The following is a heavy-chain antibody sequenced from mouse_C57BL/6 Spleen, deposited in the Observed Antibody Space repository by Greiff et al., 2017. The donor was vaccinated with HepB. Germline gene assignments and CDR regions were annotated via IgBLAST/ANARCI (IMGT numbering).Heavy chain of an antibody. D-gene: IGHD2-3*01. CDR1: GYAFSSYW. Sequence: QVQLKQSGAELVKPGASVKISCKASGYAFSSYWMNWVKQRPGKGLEWIGQIYPGDGDTNYNGKFKGKATLNADKSSSTAYMQLSSLTSEDSAVYFCARYDGYSYAMDYWGQGTSVTVSS. V-gene: IGHV1-80*01. J-gene: IGHJ4*01. CDR3: ARYDGYSYAMDY. CDR2: IYPGDGDT.